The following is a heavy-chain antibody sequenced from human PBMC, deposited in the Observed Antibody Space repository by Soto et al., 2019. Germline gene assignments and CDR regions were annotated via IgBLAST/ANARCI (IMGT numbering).Heavy chain of an antibody. D-gene: IGHD3-16*02. V-gene: IGHV1-24*01. J-gene: IGHJ4*02. CDR1: GYTLTELS. Sequence: GASVKVSCKVSGYTLTELSMHWVRQAPGKGLEWMGGFDPEDGETIYAQKFQGRVTMTEDTSTDTAYMELSSLRSEDTAVYYCATGSGIMITFGGVIVPPLFDYWGQGTLVTVSS. CDR2: FDPEDGET. CDR3: ATGSGIMITFGGVIVPPLFDY.